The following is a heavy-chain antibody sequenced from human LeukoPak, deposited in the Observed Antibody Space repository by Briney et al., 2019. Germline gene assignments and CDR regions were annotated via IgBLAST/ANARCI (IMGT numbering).Heavy chain of an antibody. CDR1: GFTFSSYW. CDR2: IKQDGSEK. J-gene: IGHJ3*02. Sequence: PGGSLRLSCAASGFTFSSYWMSWVRQAPGKGLEWVANIKQDGSEKYYVDSVKGRFTISRDNAKNSLYLQMNSLRAEDTAVYYCARVRGILGYCSGGSCFFDAFDIWGQGTMVTVSS. D-gene: IGHD2-15*01. CDR3: ARVRGILGYCSGGSCFFDAFDI. V-gene: IGHV3-7*01.